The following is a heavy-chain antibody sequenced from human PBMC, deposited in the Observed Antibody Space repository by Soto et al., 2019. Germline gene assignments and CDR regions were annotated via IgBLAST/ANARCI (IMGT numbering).Heavy chain of an antibody. J-gene: IGHJ6*02. V-gene: IGHV3-11*01. CDR3: ARAPYYGSGTYYYYALDV. CDR1: GITFSDHY. CDR2: ISGTAGTI. D-gene: IGHD3-10*01. Sequence: GGSLRLSCEASGITFSDHYMTWIRQAPGRGLEWISYISGTAGTIYYADSVKGRFTISRDNAKNSLFLQLTSLTAEDTAVYYCARAPYYGSGTYYYYALDVWGQGTTVTVSS.